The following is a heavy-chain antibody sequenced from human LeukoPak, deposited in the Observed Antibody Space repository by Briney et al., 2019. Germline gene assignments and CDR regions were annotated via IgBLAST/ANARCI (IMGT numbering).Heavy chain of an antibody. CDR1: GGTFSSYA. J-gene: IGHJ4*02. V-gene: IGHV1-69*04. CDR2: IIPILGIA. Sequence: SVKVSCKASGGTFSSYAISWVRQAPGQGLEWMGRIIPILGIANYAQKFQGRVTITADKSTSTAYMELSSLRSEDTAVYYCARGGGIEYCSGGSCLPIDYWGQGTQVTVSS. D-gene: IGHD2-15*01. CDR3: ARGGGIEYCSGGSCLPIDY.